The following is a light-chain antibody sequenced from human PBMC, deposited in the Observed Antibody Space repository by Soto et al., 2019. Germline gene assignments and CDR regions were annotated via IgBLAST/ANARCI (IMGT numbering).Light chain of an antibody. CDR1: QGISSS. CDR3: QQVNSYPIT. CDR2: TAS. V-gene: IGKV1-9*01. J-gene: IGKJ5*01. Sequence: DIPLTQSPSFLSASVGDRVTITCRASQGISSSLAWYQQTPGKPPKLLIYTASTLQSGVPSRFSGSGSGTEFTLTISSLHPEDFATYYCQQVNSYPITFGQGTRLEIK.